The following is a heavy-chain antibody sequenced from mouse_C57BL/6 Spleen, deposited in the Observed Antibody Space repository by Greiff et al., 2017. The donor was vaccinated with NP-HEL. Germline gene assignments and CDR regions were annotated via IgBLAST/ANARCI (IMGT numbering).Heavy chain of an antibody. D-gene: IGHD3-2*02. V-gene: IGHV1-69*01. CDR2: IDPSDSYT. J-gene: IGHJ4*01. CDR1: GYTFTSYW. CDR3: AREAQATRAMDY. Sequence: QVQLQQPGAELVMPGASVKLSCKASGYTFTSYWMHWVKQRPGQGLEWIGEIDPSDSYTNYNQKFKGKSTLTVDKSSSTAYMQLSSLTSEDSAVYYCAREAQATRAMDYWGQGTSVTVSS.